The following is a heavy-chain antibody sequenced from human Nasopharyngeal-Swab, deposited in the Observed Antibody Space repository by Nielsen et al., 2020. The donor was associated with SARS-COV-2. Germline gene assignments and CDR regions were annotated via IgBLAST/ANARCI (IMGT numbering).Heavy chain of an antibody. CDR2: IKQDGSEK. D-gene: IGHD2-15*01. CDR3: ARDLHCSGGSCYSYGMDV. CDR1: GFTFSSYW. J-gene: IGHJ6*02. Sequence: GESLKIPCAAPGFTFSSYWMSWVRQAPGTGLEWVANIKQDGSEKYYVDSVKGRFTISRDNAKNSLYLQMNSLRAEDTAVYYCARDLHCSGGSCYSYGMDVWGQGTTVTVSS. V-gene: IGHV3-7*01.